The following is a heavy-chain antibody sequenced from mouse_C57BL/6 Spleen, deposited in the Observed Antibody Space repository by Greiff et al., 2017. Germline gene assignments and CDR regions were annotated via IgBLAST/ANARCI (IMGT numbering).Heavy chain of an antibody. Sequence: EVQLQQSGPELVKPGASVKISCKASGYTFTDYYMNWVKQSHGKSLEWIGDINPNNGGTSYNQKFKGKATLTVDKSSSTAYMELRSLTSEDSAVYDCARGTTEGYYFDYWGQGTTLTVSS. D-gene: IGHD1-1*01. CDR1: GYTFTDYY. CDR2: INPNNGGT. V-gene: IGHV1-26*01. CDR3: ARGTTEGYYFDY. J-gene: IGHJ2*01.